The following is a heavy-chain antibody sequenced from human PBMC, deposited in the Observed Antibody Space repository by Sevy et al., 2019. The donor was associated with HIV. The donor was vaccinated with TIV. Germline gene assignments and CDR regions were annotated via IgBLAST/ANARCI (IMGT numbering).Heavy chain of an antibody. CDR1: RYTLTQLS. CDR3: ATTKDYYENSGDPFDY. Sequence: ASVKVSCKVSRYTLTQLSMHWVRQVPGKGLEWMGSFDPEDDETIYPQKFQGRLTMTEDTSTDTAYMELSSLRSEDTAVYYCATTKDYYENSGDPFDYWGQGTLVTVSS. V-gene: IGHV1-24*01. D-gene: IGHD3-22*01. J-gene: IGHJ4*02. CDR2: FDPEDDET.